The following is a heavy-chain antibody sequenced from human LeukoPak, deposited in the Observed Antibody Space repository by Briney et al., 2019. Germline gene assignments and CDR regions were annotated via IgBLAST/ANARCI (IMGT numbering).Heavy chain of an antibody. CDR2: INVHKGNT. CDR1: GNIFNTYG. CDR3: AREEYLSGSYVDD. J-gene: IGHJ4*02. D-gene: IGHD3-10*01. V-gene: IGHV1-18*01. Sequence: ASVKVSCKDSGNIFNTYGFSWVRQAPGQGLEWIGWINVHKGNTNYAQKFQGRVTMTADTSTSTVYMELRSLTSDDTTVYYCAREEYLSGSYVDDWGQGTLVTVSS.